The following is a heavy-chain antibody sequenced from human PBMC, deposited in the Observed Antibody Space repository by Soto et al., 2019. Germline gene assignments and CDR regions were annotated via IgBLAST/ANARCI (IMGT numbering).Heavy chain of an antibody. CDR1: GCTFTSYG. CDR2: ISAYNGNT. J-gene: IGHJ5*02. D-gene: IGHD6-13*01. V-gene: IGHV1-18*01. CDR3: ARRVPGIAAADTNWFDP. Sequence: QVQLVQSGAEVKKPGASVKVSCKASGCTFTSYGISWVRQAPGQGLEWMGWISAYNGNTNYAQKLQGRVTMTTDTSTSTAYMELRSLRSDDTAVYYCARRVPGIAAADTNWFDPWGQGTLVTVSS.